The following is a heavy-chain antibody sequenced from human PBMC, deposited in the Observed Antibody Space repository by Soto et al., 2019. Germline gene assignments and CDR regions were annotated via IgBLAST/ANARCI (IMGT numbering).Heavy chain of an antibody. D-gene: IGHD1-7*01. Sequence: SETLSLTCAVYGGSFSGYYWSWIRQPPGKGLEWIGEINHSGSTNYNPSLKSRVTISVDTSKNQFSLKLSSVTAADTAAYYCARGLELRVHAFDIWGQGTMVTVSS. V-gene: IGHV4-34*01. CDR3: ARGLELRVHAFDI. CDR1: GGSFSGYY. CDR2: INHSGST. J-gene: IGHJ3*02.